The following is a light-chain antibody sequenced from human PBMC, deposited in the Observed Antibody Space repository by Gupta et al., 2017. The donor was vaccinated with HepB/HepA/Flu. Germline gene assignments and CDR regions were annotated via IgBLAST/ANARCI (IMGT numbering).Light chain of an antibody. CDR3: FFSHIAVRV. Sequence: QVVVTQEPSLTVSPGGTVTLTRDSRSGHVTSGHYTYWFQQKPDQAPRTLHYDTTKNHSWTPARFSCSLLGGKAALVLAGAHPDDDAEYQCFFSHIAVRVFGGGTRLTVL. CDR1: SGHVTSGHY. J-gene: IGLJ2*01. V-gene: IGLV7-46*01. CDR2: DTT.